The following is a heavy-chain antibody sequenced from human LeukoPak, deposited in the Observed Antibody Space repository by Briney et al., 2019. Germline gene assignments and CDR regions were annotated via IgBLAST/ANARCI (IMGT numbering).Heavy chain of an antibody. CDR1: GDSVSSNSVT. J-gene: IGHJ5*02. CDR2: TYYRSTWYN. CDR3: ARRLTQYDCFDP. D-gene: IGHD2-2*01. Sequence: SQTLSLTCAISGDSVSSNSVTWNWIRQSPSRGLEWLGRTYYRSTWYNDYAVSVRGRITVNPDTSKNRFSLHLNSVTPEDTAVYYCARRLTQYDCFDPWGQGILVTVSS. V-gene: IGHV6-1*01.